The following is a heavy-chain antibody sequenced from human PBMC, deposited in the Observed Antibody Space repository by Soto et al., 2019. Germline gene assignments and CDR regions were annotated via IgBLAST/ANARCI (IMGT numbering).Heavy chain of an antibody. V-gene: IGHV1-69*01. CDR2: FIPILGTA. Sequence: QVQLVQSGAEVKKPGSSVKVSCKASGGTFSSYAISWVRQAPGQGLEWMGGFIPILGTANYAQKFQGRVPITAYESTSTAYMELSIRRSEDTAVYYCASPVLVYAIPYGMDVWGQGTTVTVSS. CDR3: ASPVLVYAIPYGMDV. J-gene: IGHJ6*02. D-gene: IGHD2-8*01. CDR1: GGTFSSYA.